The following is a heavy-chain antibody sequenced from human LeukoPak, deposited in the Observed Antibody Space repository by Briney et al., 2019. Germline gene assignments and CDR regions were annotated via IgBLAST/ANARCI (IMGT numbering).Heavy chain of an antibody. CDR3: ATQDTAMPSDFDY. J-gene: IGHJ4*02. D-gene: IGHD5-18*01. Sequence: ASVKVSCKASGYTFTGYYMRWVRQAPGQGLEWMGRINPNSGGTNYAQKFQGRVTMTRDTSISTAYMELSRLRSDDTAVCYCATQDTAMPSDFDYWGQGTLVTVSS. CDR2: INPNSGGT. CDR1: GYTFTGYY. V-gene: IGHV1-2*06.